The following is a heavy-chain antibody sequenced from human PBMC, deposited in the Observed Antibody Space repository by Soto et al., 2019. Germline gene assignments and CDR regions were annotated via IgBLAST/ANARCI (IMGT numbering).Heavy chain of an antibody. CDR1: GFTFSNYY. J-gene: IGHJ4*02. CDR2: MHGRGTTT. V-gene: IGHV3-11*01. CDR3: ARGSIFSSSPFVS. D-gene: IGHD6-6*01. Sequence: QVQLVESGGGLVKPGGSLRLSCAASGFTFSNYYMNWIRHVPGKGLEWISYMHGRGTTTYHAASVRGRFTISRDNDKNSLYLQMSSLRAEVTAVYFCARGSIFSSSPFVSWGQGTLVTVSS.